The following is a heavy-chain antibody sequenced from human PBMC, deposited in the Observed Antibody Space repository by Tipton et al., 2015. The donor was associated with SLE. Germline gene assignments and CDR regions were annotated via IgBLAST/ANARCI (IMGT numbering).Heavy chain of an antibody. D-gene: IGHD2-15*01. Sequence: FLRLSCAASGFIVRSHYMSWVRQAPGKGLEWVSVIYSGETTYYADSVKGRFAISRDNSKNTLYLQMNSLRPEDTAVYYCATLWGYCSVGRCYSAFWGQGTLVTVSS. CDR1: GFIVRSHY. CDR3: ATLWGYCSVGRCYSAF. J-gene: IGHJ4*02. CDR2: IYSGETT. V-gene: IGHV3-53*05.